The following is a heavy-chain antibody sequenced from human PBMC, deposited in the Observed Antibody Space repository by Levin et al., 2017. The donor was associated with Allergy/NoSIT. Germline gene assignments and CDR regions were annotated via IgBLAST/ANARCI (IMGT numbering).Heavy chain of an antibody. V-gene: IGHV4-59*01. D-gene: IGHD2-2*01. J-gene: IGHJ5*02. Sequence: SETLSLTCTVSGGSISSYYWSWIRQPPGKGLEWIGYIYYSGSTNYNPSLKSRVTISVDTSKNQFSLKLSSVTAADTAVYYCARSSAKIQLPNYNWFDPWGQGTLVTVSS. CDR2: IYYSGST. CDR3: ARSSAKIQLPNYNWFDP. CDR1: GGSISSYY.